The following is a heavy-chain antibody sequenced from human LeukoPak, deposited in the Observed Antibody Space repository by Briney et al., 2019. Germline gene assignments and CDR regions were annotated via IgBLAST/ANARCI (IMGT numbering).Heavy chain of an antibody. CDR2: ISSSSSYI. Sequence: GGSLRLSCAASGFTFSSYSMNWVRQAPGKGLEWVSSISSSSSYIYYADSVKGRFTISRDNAKNSLYLQMNGLRAEDTAVYYCARERGVKWYEYYYYGMDVWGQGTTVTVSS. CDR3: ARERGVKWYEYYYYGMDV. D-gene: IGHD3-10*01. V-gene: IGHV3-21*01. CDR1: GFTFSSYS. J-gene: IGHJ6*02.